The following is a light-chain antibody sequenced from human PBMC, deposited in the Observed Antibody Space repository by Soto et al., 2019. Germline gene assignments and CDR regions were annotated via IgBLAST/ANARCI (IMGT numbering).Light chain of an antibody. V-gene: IGLV2-14*01. CDR1: SSDVGGYNY. CDR3: SSYTSSSTPYV. CDR2: DVS. Sequence: QSVLTQPASVSGSPGQSITISCIGTSSDVGGYNYVSWYQQHPGKAPKLMLYDVSNRPSGVSNRFSGSKSDNTASLTISGLQAEDEADYYCSSYTSSSTPYVFGTGTKVTVL. J-gene: IGLJ1*01.